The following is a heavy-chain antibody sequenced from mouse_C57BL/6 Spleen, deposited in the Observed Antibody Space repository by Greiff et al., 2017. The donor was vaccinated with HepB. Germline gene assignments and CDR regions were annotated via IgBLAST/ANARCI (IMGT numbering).Heavy chain of an antibody. Sequence: EVQLQQSGPVLVKPGASVKMSCKASGYTFTDYYMNWVKQSHGKSLEWIGVINPYNGGTSYNQKFKGKATLTVDKSSSTAYMELNSLTSEDSAVYYCARDTPVFDYWGQGTTLTVSS. V-gene: IGHV1-19*01. CDR3: ARDTPVFDY. J-gene: IGHJ2*01. CDR1: GYTFTDYY. CDR2: INPYNGGT.